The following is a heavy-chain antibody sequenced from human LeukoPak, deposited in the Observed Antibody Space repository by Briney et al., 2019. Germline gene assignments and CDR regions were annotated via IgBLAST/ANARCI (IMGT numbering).Heavy chain of an antibody. CDR3: ARVSASGYDYFDY. D-gene: IGHD5-12*01. Sequence: GGSLRLSCAASGFTFSSHAMHWVRQAPGKGLEYVSAISSNGGSTYYANSVKGRFTISRDNSKNTLYLQMGSLRAEDMAVYYCARVSASGYDYFDYWGQGTLVTVSS. J-gene: IGHJ4*02. CDR1: GFTFSSHA. CDR2: ISSNGGST. V-gene: IGHV3-64*01.